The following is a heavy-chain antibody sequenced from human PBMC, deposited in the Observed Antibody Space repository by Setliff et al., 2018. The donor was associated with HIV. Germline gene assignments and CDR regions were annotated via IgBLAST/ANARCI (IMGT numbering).Heavy chain of an antibody. V-gene: IGHV4-39*01. J-gene: IGHJ6*03. CDR3: VRHTAVNISPSGMGYYYIDV. CDR2: IYYRGGI. Sequence: PSETLSLTCTVSGGSIFNGSSWWGWVRQPPGKPLERLATIYYRGGIFYNPSLKSRITMSLDTSKNQFSVNLRSVTAADTAVYYCVRHTAVNISPSGMGYYYIDVWDKGTSVTVSS. D-gene: IGHD4-17*01. CDR1: GGSIFNGSSW.